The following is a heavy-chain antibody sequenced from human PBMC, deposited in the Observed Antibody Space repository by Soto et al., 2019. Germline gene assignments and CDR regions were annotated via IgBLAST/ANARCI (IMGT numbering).Heavy chain of an antibody. CDR1: GYTFTGYY. CDR2: INPNSGGT. D-gene: IGHD6-19*01. CDR3: ARVGEVAGPFDP. V-gene: IGHV1-2*02. Sequence: ASLKVSCKASGYTFTGYYMHWVRQAPGQGLEWMGWINPNSGGTNYAQKFQGRVTMTRDMSISTAYMELSRLRSDDTAVYYCARVGEVAGPFDPWGQGTLVTSPQ. J-gene: IGHJ5*02.